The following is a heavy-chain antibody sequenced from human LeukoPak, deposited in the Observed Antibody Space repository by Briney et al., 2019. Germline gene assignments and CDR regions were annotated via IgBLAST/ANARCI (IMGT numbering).Heavy chain of an antibody. CDR2: INWNSDRI. CDR1: GFIFGDYG. D-gene: IGHD3-22*01. Sequence: GGSLRLSCAASGFIFGDYGMYWVRQAPGKGLEWVSGINWNSDRIGHADSVKGRFTISRDNAKNSLYMQMNSVRAEDTALYYCARASYYYDTSGLGAFDVWGQGTTVVVSS. V-gene: IGHV3-9*01. CDR3: ARASYYYDTSGLGAFDV. J-gene: IGHJ3*01.